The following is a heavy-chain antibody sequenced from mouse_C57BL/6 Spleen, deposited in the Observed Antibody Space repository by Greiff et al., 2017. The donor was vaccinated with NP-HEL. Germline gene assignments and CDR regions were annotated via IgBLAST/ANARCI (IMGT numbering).Heavy chain of an antibody. D-gene: IGHD4-1*01. Sequence: EVQLMESEGGLVQPGSSMKLSCTASGFTFSDYYMAWVRQVPEKGLEWVANINYDGSSTYYLDSLKSRFILSRDNAKNILYLQMSSLKSEDTATYYCARARSTGYFDYWGQGTTLTVSS. CDR2: INYDGSST. CDR1: GFTFSDYY. V-gene: IGHV5-16*01. CDR3: ARARSTGYFDY. J-gene: IGHJ2*01.